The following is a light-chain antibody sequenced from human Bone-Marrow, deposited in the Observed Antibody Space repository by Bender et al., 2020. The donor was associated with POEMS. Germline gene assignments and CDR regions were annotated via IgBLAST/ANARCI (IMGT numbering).Light chain of an antibody. CDR2: DVR. CDR1: SSDVGNYNY. V-gene: IGLV2-11*01. J-gene: IGLJ3*02. Sequence: QSALTQPPSASGSRGQSVTISCTGTSSDVGNYNYVSWYQQHPGKAPKLLIYDVRNRPSGVSNRFSGSKSGNTASLTISGLQAEDEADYYCCSYAGGHTWVFGGGTKLTVL. CDR3: CSYAGGHTWV.